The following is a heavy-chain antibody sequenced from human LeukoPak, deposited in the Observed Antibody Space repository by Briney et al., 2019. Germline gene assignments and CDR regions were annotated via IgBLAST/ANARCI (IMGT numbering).Heavy chain of an antibody. CDR2: INPNSGGT. D-gene: IGHD3-10*01. CDR1: GYTFTGYY. J-gene: IGHJ1*01. V-gene: IGHV1-2*02. CDR3: ASSMVRGVNEYFQH. Sequence: ASVKVSCKASGYTFTGYYMHWVRQAPGQGLEWMGWINPNSGGTNYAQKFQGRVTMTRDTSISTAYMELSRLRSDDTTVYYCASSMVRGVNEYFQHWGQGTLVTVSS.